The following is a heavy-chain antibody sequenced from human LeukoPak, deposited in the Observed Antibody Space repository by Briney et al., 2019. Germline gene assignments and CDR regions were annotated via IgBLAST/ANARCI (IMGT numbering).Heavy chain of an antibody. D-gene: IGHD3-10*01. CDR3: ARRHYGSGSYYNGDAFDI. CDR1: GYSFTNYW. J-gene: IGHJ3*02. V-gene: IGHV5-51*01. Sequence: EALKTPCKGSGYSFTNYWIGWVRQMPGKGLEWMGIIYPGYSDTRYSRSFQGQVTISADKSISTAYLQWSSLKASDTAMYYCARRHYGSGSYYNGDAFDIWGQGTMVTVSS. CDR2: IYPGYSDT.